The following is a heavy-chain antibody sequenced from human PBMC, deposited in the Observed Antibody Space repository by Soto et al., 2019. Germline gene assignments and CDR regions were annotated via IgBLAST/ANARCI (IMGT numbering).Heavy chain of an antibody. J-gene: IGHJ4*02. CDR1: AFSFSSYW. V-gene: IGHV3-7*01. CDR2: IKPDGSGR. CDR3: ARGGRSGASNYFDY. D-gene: IGHD3-10*01. Sequence: HPGGSLRLSCAGSAFSFSSYWMTWVRQAPGKGLEWVANIKPDGSGRYYVDSVKGRFTISRDNAKNSLYLQMDGLRAEDTAVYYCARGGRSGASNYFDYWGQGALVTVSS.